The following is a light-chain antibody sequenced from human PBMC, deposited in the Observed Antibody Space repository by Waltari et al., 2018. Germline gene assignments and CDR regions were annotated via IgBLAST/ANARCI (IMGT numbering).Light chain of an antibody. Sequence: SYVLTQPPSVSVAPGTTARTTCGGNNIGSKSVHWYQQKPGQAPVLVIYDDSDRPSGSTERFSGSNSGNTATLTISRVEAGDEADYYCQVWDSSSDHPNVVFGGGTKLTVL. V-gene: IGLV3-21*04. CDR2: DDS. J-gene: IGLJ2*01. CDR1: NIGSKS. CDR3: QVWDSSSDHPNVV.